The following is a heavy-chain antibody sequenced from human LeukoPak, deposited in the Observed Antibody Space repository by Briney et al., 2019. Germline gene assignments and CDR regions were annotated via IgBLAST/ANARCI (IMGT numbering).Heavy chain of an antibody. CDR3: ARVRYYDILTGYQYYFDY. J-gene: IGHJ4*02. Sequence: GGSLRLSCAASGFTFSSYGMSWVRQAPGKGLEWVSYISSSGSTIYNADSVKGRFTISRDNAKNSLYLQMNSLRAEDTAVYYCARVRYYDILTGYQYYFDYWGQGTLVTVSS. CDR1: GFTFSSYG. V-gene: IGHV3-48*04. D-gene: IGHD3-9*01. CDR2: ISSSGSTI.